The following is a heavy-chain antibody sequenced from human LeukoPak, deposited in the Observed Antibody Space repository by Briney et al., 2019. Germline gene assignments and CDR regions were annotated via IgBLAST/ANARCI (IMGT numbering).Heavy chain of an antibody. CDR1: GYTFTRYD. J-gene: IGHJ4*02. CDR2: MNPNSGNT. V-gene: IGHV1-8*03. D-gene: IGHD4-17*01. Sequence: ASVKVSCKASGYTFTRYDINWVRQATGQGLEWMGWMNPNSGNTGYAQKFQGRVTISRDTSKSTAYMELSSLRSEDTAVYYCARAGNTVTTDLGYWGQGTLVTVSS. CDR3: ARAGNTVTTDLGY.